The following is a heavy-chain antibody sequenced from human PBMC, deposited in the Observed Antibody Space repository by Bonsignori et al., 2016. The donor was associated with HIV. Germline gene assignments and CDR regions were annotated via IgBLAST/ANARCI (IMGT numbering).Heavy chain of an antibody. CDR3: ARDNWGLDY. V-gene: IGHV3-74*01. CDR2: INSDGSNT. J-gene: IGHJ4*02. Sequence: GESLKISCAASGFTFSSYWMYWVRQAPGKGLVWVSRINSDGSNTNYADSVKGRFTISRDNAKNTLYLQMNSLRAEDTAVYYCARDNWGLDYWGQGTLVTVSS. CDR1: GFTFSSYW. D-gene: IGHD7-27*01.